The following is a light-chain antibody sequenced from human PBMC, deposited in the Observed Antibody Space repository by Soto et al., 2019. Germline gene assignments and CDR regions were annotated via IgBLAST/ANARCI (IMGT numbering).Light chain of an antibody. V-gene: IGLV1-40*01. CDR3: QSYDSSLSGVV. J-gene: IGLJ2*01. Sequence: QSVLTQPPSVSRAPGQRVTISCAGGSSSIGAGYDVHWYQQLPGTAPKLLIYGNFNRPSGVPDRFSGSKSGTSASLAITGLQAGDEADYYCQSYDSSLSGVVFGGGTKLTVL. CDR2: GNF. CDR1: SSSIGAGYD.